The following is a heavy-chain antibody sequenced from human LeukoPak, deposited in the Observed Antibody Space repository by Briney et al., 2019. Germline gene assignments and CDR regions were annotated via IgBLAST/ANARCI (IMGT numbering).Heavy chain of an antibody. Sequence: ETLSLTCTVYGGSISSYYWSWIRQPPGKGLEWIGYIYYSGSTNYNPSLKSRVTISVDTSKNQFSLKLSSVTAADTAVYYCAREKYYDILTGLMDVWGKGTTVTVSS. CDR3: AREKYYDILTGLMDV. J-gene: IGHJ6*04. V-gene: IGHV4-59*01. D-gene: IGHD3-9*01. CDR1: GGSISSYY. CDR2: IYYSGST.